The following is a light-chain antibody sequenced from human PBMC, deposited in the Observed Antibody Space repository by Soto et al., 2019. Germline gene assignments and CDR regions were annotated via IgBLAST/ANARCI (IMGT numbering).Light chain of an antibody. J-gene: IGKJ1*01. CDR3: QQRNNWFGT. V-gene: IGKV3-11*01. CDR2: DAS. CDR1: QSLSTS. Sequence: EIVLTQSPATLSLSPGERATLSCRASQSLSTSLAWYQHKPGQAPRLLIYDASSRATGIPARFSGSGSGTDFTLTISSLEPEDLAVYYCQQRNNWFGTFGQGTKVEIK.